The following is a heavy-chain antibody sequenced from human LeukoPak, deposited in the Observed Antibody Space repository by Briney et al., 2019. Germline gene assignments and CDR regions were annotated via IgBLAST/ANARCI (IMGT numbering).Heavy chain of an antibody. CDR3: ARTVIAAAGSLTDY. CDR1: GYTFTSYG. Sequence: ASVKVSCKASGYTFTSYGISWVRQAPGQGLEWMGWISAYSGNTNYAQKLQGRVTMTTDTSTSTAYMELRSLRSDDTAVYYCARTVIAAAGSLTDYWGQGTLVTVSS. V-gene: IGHV1-18*01. CDR2: ISAYSGNT. D-gene: IGHD6-13*01. J-gene: IGHJ4*02.